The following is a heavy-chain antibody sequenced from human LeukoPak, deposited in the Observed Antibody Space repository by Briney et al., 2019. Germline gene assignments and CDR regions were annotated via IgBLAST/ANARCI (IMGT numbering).Heavy chain of an antibody. D-gene: IGHD3-10*01. J-gene: IGHJ4*02. V-gene: IGHV4-34*01. CDR1: GGSFSGYY. CDR3: AKIGDAGLGSHDY. Sequence: SETLSLTCAVYGGSFSGYYWSWIRQPPGKGLEWIGEINHSGSTNYNPSLKSRVTISVDTSKNQFSLKLSSVTAADTAVYYCAKIGDAGLGSHDYWGQGTLVTISS. CDR2: INHSGST.